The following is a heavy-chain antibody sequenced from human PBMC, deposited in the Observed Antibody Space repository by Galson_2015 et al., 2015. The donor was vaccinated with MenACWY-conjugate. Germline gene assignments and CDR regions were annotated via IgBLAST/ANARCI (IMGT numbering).Heavy chain of an antibody. CDR3: APRCGYSSGPYSGSFDC. J-gene: IGHJ4*02. CDR1: GFSLSSNGGG. CDR2: VYWNDDK. Sequence: PALVKPTQTLTLTCTFSGFSLSSNGGGVGWIRQPPGKALEWLALVYWNDDKRYSPSLKSRLTITKDTSNNQAVLTMTNMDPVDTAPYYCAPRCGYSSGPYSGSFDCWGQGTLLTVSS. D-gene: IGHD6-19*01. V-gene: IGHV2-5*01.